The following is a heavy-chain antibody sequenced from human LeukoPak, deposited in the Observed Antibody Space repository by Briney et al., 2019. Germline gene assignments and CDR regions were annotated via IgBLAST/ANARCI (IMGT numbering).Heavy chain of an antibody. J-gene: IGHJ3*02. CDR2: IYHSGST. V-gene: IGHV4-38-2*02. D-gene: IGHD4-17*01. Sequence: SETLSLTCTVSGYSISSGYYWGWIRQPPGKGLEWIGSIYHSGSTYYNPSLKSRVTISVDTSKNQFSLKLSSVTAADTAVYYCARRLVGSYGDYNYAFDIWGQGTMVTVSS. CDR3: ARRLVGSYGDYNYAFDI. CDR1: GYSISSGYY.